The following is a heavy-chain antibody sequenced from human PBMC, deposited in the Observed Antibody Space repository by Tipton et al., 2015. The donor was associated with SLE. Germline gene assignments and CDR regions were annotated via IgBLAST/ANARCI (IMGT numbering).Heavy chain of an antibody. J-gene: IGHJ2*01. V-gene: IGHV4-38-2*02. CDR1: GYSISSGYY. D-gene: IGHD6-19*01. Sequence: TLSLTCTVSGYSISSGYYWGWIRQPPGKGLEWIGYIYYSGSTYYNPSLKSRVTISVDTSKNQFSLKLSSVTAADTAVYYCARTVAGYWYFDLWGRGTLVTVSS. CDR2: IYYSGST. CDR3: ARTVAGYWYFDL.